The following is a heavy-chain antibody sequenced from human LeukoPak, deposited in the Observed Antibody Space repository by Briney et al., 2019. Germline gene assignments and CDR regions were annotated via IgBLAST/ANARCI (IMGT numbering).Heavy chain of an antibody. D-gene: IGHD3-16*01. V-gene: IGHV3-7*01. CDR1: GFRFSNYW. CDR3: VRFGPDHDMGL. J-gene: IGHJ6*02. CDR2: IKTDGSET. Sequence: PGGSLRLSCAAAGFRFSNYWMTWVRQAPEKGLEWLARIKTDGSETYYVDSVKGRFTISRGNAKSSLYLQMNSLRVEDTAVYHCVRFGPDHDMGLWGQGTTVTVS.